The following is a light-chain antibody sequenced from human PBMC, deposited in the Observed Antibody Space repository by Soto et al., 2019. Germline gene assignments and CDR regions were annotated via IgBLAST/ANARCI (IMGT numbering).Light chain of an antibody. CDR2: EVS. Sequence: QSALTQPASVSGSPGQSITISCTGTSSDVGNYNYVSWYQQHPGKAPKLMIYEVSKRPSGVPDRFSGSKSGNTASLTVSGLQAEDEADYYCSSYAGSNIVVFGGGTKLTVL. V-gene: IGLV2-8*01. CDR1: SSDVGNYNY. J-gene: IGLJ2*01. CDR3: SSYAGSNIVV.